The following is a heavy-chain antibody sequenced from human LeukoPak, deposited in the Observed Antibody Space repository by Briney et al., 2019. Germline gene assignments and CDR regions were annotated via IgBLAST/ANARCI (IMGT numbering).Heavy chain of an antibody. CDR3: ARLQLTYDAFDI. V-gene: IGHV1-18*01. CDR2: ISTYNGDT. J-gene: IGHJ3*02. CDR1: GYTFTTFG. D-gene: IGHD1-1*01. Sequence: GASVKVSCKASGYTFTTFGITWVRQAPGQGLEWMGWISTYNGDTNYAQKLQGRVTMTTDTSTSTAYMEVRSLRSDDTAVYYCARLQLTYDAFDIWGQGTMVTVSS.